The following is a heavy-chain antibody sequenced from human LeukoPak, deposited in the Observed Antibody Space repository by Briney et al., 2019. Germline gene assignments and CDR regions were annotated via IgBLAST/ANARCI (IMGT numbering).Heavy chain of an antibody. D-gene: IGHD2-2*01. CDR3: ARSLVVPAAMRGCWFDP. CDR1: GGSISSSSYY. V-gene: IGHV4-39*07. J-gene: IGHJ5*02. Sequence: SETLSLTCTVSGGSISSSSYYWGWIRQPPGKGLEWIGSIYYSGSTYYNPSLKSRVTISVDTSKNQFSLKLSPVTAADTAVYYCARSLVVPAAMRGCWFDPWGQGTLVTVSS. CDR2: IYYSGST.